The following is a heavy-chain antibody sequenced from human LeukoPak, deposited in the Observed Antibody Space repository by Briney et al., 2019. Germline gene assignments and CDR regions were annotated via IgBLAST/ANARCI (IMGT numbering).Heavy chain of an antibody. J-gene: IGHJ4*02. CDR3: ASLYDIVGTTVDY. CDR2: IDPNTGGT. CDR1: GYTFTNYY. D-gene: IGHD1-26*01. Sequence: ALVKVSCKTSGYTFTNYYIHWVRQAPGQGLEWMRRIDPNTGGTKSAKNFQGRVTMTRDTSISTAYMALSGLRSDDTAVYYCASLYDIVGTTVDYWGQGTLVTVSS. V-gene: IGHV1-2*06.